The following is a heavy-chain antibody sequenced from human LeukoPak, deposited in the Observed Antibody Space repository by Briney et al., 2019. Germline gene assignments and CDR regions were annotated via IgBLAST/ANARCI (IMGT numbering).Heavy chain of an antibody. CDR3: ARDSSGAAALYFQH. Sequence: GGSLRLSCAASGFTVSSNYMSWVRQAPGKGLEWVSVIYSGGSTYYADSVKGRFTISRDNSKNTLYLQMNSLRAEDTAVYYCARDSSGAAALYFQHWGQGTLVTVSS. CDR2: IYSGGST. V-gene: IGHV3-66*01. CDR1: GFTVSSNY. D-gene: IGHD6-13*01. J-gene: IGHJ1*01.